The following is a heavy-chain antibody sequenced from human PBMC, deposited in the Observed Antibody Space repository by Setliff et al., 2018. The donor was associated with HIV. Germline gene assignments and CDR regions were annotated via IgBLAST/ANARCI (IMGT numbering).Heavy chain of an antibody. V-gene: IGHV4-34*01. J-gene: IGHJ4*02. CDR2: IDHSGTT. Sequence: SETLSLTCAVYGAPFSGFHWGWIRQSPGKGLEWIGEIDHSGTTYDNPSLKSRVTISVDTPKNQFSLKLTSVTAADTAVYYCARHVDGSGRVDYWGRGTLVTVSS. CDR1: GAPFSGFH. D-gene: IGHD6-19*01. CDR3: ARHVDGSGRVDY.